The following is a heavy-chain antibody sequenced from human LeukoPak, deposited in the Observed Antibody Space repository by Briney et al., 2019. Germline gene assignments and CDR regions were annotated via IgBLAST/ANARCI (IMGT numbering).Heavy chain of an antibody. V-gene: IGHV3-21*01. CDR1: GFTVSSNY. CDR3: ARDLKDISFALYYYGMDV. D-gene: IGHD2-15*01. J-gene: IGHJ6*02. Sequence: PGGSLRLSCAASGFTVSSNYMSWVRQAPGKGLEWVSSISSSSSYIYYADSVKGRFTISRDNAKNSLYLQMNSLRAEDTAVYYCARDLKDISFALYYYGMDVWGQGTTVTVSS. CDR2: ISSSSSYI.